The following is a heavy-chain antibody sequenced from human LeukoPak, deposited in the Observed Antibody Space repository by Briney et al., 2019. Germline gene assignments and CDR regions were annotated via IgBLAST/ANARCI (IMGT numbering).Heavy chain of an antibody. J-gene: IGHJ4*02. Sequence: GGSLRLSCAASGFTFSSYAMSWVRQAPGKGLEWVSAISGSGGSTYYADSVKGRFTISRDNSKNTLYLQMNSLRAEDTAVYFCARGSSRAFDYWGRGTLVTVSS. D-gene: IGHD2-2*01. CDR1: GFTFSSYA. CDR3: ARGSSRAFDY. CDR2: ISGSGGST. V-gene: IGHV3-23*01.